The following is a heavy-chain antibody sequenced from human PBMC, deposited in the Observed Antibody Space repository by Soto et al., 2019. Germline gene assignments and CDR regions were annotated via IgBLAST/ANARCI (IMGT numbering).Heavy chain of an antibody. V-gene: IGHV3-11*05. J-gene: IGHJ4*02. CDR2: ISSSSDYT. Sequence: QVQLVESGGGLVKPGGSLRLSCAASGFTFSDYYMSWIRQAPGKGLEWISYISSSSDYTNYADSVKGRFTISRDNAKNSLDLQMNSLSAEDTAVYYCAREDYYDGSGYYSYWGQGTLVSVSS. CDR1: GFTFSDYY. CDR3: AREDYYDGSGYYSY. D-gene: IGHD3-22*01.